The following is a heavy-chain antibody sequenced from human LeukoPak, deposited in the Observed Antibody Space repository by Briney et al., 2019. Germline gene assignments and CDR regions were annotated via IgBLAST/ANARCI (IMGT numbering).Heavy chain of an antibody. Sequence: VSVKVSCKASGYTFTGYYMHWVRQAPGQGLEWMGWINPNSGGTDYAQKFHGRVTMTRDTSISTAYLELSRLRCDDTAVYYCASDRGAQDAFDIWGQGTMDTVSS. CDR1: GYTFTGYY. CDR3: ASDRGAQDAFDI. V-gene: IGHV1-2*02. J-gene: IGHJ3*02. D-gene: IGHD1-26*01. CDR2: INPNSGGT.